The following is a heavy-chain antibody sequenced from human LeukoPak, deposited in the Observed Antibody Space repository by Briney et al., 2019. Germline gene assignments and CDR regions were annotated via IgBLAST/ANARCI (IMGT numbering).Heavy chain of an antibody. V-gene: IGHV4-34*01. CDR2: INHSGST. CDR3: ARAGATGLIDY. D-gene: IGHD5-12*01. Sequence: SETLSLTCAVYGGSFSGYYWSWIRQPPGKGLEWIGEINHSGSTNYNPSLKSRVTISLDTSKNQVSLTLTSVTAADTAVYYCARAGATGLIDYWGQGTLVTVSS. J-gene: IGHJ4*02. CDR1: GGSFSGYY.